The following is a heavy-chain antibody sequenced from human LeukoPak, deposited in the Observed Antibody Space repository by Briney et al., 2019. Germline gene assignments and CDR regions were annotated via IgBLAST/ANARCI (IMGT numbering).Heavy chain of an antibody. CDR1: GGHIDSVY. Sequence: NPSETLSLTCSVSGGHIDSVYWNWIRQPPGKGLEWIGYIDNSGSTKYNPSLQSRNTMSRDTSKKQFSLKLTSVTAADTAMYYCASGAGWLIDYWGQGTLVSVSS. CDR2: IDNSGST. J-gene: IGHJ4*02. CDR3: ASGAGWLIDY. V-gene: IGHV4-4*08. D-gene: IGHD6-19*01.